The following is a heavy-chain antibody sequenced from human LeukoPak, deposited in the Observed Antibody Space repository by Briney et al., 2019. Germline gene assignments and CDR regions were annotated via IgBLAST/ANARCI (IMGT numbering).Heavy chain of an antibody. J-gene: IGHJ5*02. CDR2: IWHDGSIK. V-gene: IGHV3-33*01. CDR1: GFTFSSYG. Sequence: GGSLRLSCAASGFTFSSYGMHWVRQAPGKGLEWVAIIWHDGSIKDYADSVKGRFTISRDNSKNTLYLQMNSLTVEDTAVYYCATEVSSRFDPWGQGTLVTVSS. CDR3: ATEVSSRFDP.